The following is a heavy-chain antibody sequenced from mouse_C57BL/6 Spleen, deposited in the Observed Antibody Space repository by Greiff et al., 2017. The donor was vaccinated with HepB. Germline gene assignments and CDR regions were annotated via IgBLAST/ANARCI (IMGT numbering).Heavy chain of an antibody. D-gene: IGHD2-5*01. Sequence: QVQLQQSGAELVRPGTSVKLSCKASGYTFTSYWMHWVKQRPGQGLEWIGVIDPSDSYTNYNQKFKGKATLTVDTSSSTAYMQLSSLTSEDSAVYYCARSAYYSNSYAMDYWGQGTSVTVSS. CDR1: GYTFTSYW. J-gene: IGHJ4*01. CDR2: IDPSDSYT. CDR3: ARSAYYSNSYAMDY. V-gene: IGHV1-59*01.